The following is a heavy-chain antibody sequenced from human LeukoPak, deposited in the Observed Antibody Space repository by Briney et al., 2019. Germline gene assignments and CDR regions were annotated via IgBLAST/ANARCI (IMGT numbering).Heavy chain of an antibody. CDR2: INTRSSNI. J-gene: IGHJ4*02. CDR1: GFTFNSYT. V-gene: IGHV3-21*01. Sequence: GGSLSLSCAASGFTFNSYTMSWVRQAPGKGLEWVSSINTRSSNIYYADSMKGRFTVSRDNTKNSLYLQMNSLRAEDTAVYFCAKESGHCGADCLALNDYWGQGTLVTVPS. D-gene: IGHD2-21*02. CDR3: AKESGHCGADCLALNDY.